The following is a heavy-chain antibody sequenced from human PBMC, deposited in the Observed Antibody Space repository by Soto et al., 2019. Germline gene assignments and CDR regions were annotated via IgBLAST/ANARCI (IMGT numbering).Heavy chain of an antibody. V-gene: IGHV4-34*01. CDR3: ARATDHVVTATNWGFRYFDY. D-gene: IGHD2-21*02. J-gene: IGHJ4*02. Sequence: PPETLSLTCAVYGGSFSGYYWSWIRQPPGKGLEWIGEINHSGSTNYNPSLKRRVTISVDTSKNQFPLKLSSVTAADTAVYYCARATDHVVTATNWGFRYFDYWGQGTLVTVSS. CDR2: INHSGST. CDR1: GGSFSGYY.